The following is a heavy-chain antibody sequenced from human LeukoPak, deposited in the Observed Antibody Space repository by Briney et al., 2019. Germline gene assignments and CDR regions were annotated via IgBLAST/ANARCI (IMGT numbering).Heavy chain of an antibody. CDR2: IWYDGSNK. CDR3: ASSLCSGGSCYYSLDY. CDR1: GFTFSSYG. V-gene: IGHV3-33*01. Sequence: GALRLSCAASGFTFSSYGMHWVRQAPGKGLEWVAVIWYDGSNKYYADSVKGRFTISRDNSKNTLYLQMNSLRAEDMAVYYCASSLCSGGSCYYSLDYWGQGTLVTVSS. J-gene: IGHJ4*02. D-gene: IGHD2-15*01.